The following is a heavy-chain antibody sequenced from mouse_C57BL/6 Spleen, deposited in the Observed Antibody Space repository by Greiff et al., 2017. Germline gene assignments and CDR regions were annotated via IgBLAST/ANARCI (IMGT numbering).Heavy chain of an antibody. Sequence: VQLQQSGAELVRPGASVKLSCTASGFNIKDDYMHWVKQRPEQGLEWIGWLDPENGDTESASKFQGTATITADTSSTTAYLQLSSLTSEDTAVDYCTASYYDGNSYRYCAVWGTGTTVTVSA. CDR1: GFNIKDDY. D-gene: IGHD1-1*01. J-gene: IGHJ1*03. V-gene: IGHV14-4*01. CDR2: LDPENGDT. CDR3: TASYYDGNSYRYCAV.